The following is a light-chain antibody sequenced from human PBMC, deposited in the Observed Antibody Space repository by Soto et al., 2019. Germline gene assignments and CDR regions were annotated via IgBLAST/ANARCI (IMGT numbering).Light chain of an antibody. CDR1: RSDVGGYNY. V-gene: IGLV2-14*01. J-gene: IGLJ2*01. Sequence: QPVLTQPASVSGSPGQSITISCTGTRSDVGGYNYVSWYQQHPGKAPKLLIYDVSNRPSGVSNRFSGSKSGNTASLTISGLQAEDEADYHCSSYTSSGTVVFGGGTKLTVL. CDR2: DVS. CDR3: SSYTSSGTVV.